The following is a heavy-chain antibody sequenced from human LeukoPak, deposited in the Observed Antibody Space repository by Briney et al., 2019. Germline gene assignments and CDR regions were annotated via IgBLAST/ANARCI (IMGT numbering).Heavy chain of an antibody. CDR1: GFTFSSYR. J-gene: IGHJ4*02. CDR3: AREYDFWSGYPSHFDY. Sequence: GGSLRLSCAASGFTFSSYRMHWVRQAPGKGLVWVSRSYSDGINTNYADSVKGRFTISRDNAKNTLYLQMNSLGAEDTAVYYCAREYDFWSGYPSHFDYWGQGALVTVSS. CDR2: SYSDGINT. V-gene: IGHV3-74*01. D-gene: IGHD3-3*01.